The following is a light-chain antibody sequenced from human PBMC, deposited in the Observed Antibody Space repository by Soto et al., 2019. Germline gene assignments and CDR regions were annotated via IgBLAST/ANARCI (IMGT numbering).Light chain of an antibody. CDR3: HQYGGSPRT. J-gene: IGKJ5*01. Sequence: EIVLTQSPATLSLSPGERATLFCRASQSVSSNYLNWFQQKPGQAPRLLIYGVSSRATGIPDRFSGSGAGTDFTLTISRLGPEDFAVYYCHQYGGSPRTFGQGTRLEIK. V-gene: IGKV3-20*01. CDR2: GVS. CDR1: QSVSSNY.